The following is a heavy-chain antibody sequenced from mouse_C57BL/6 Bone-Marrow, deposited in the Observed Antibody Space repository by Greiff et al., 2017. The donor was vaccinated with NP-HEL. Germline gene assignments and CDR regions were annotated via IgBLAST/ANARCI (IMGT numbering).Heavy chain of an antibody. V-gene: IGHV10-1*01. CDR2: IRSKSNNYAT. CDR1: GFSFNTYA. Sequence: GGGLVQPKGSLKLSCAASGFSFNTYAMNWVRQAPGKGLEWVARIRSKSNNYATYYADSVKDRFTISRDDSESMLYLQMNNLKTEDTAMYYCVRHGGNYDYAMDYWGQGTSGTVSS. CDR3: VRHGGNYDYAMDY. D-gene: IGHD2-1*01. J-gene: IGHJ4*01.